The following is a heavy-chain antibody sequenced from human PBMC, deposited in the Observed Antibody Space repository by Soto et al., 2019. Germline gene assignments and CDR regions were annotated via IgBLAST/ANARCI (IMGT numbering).Heavy chain of an antibody. CDR3: ASSHNWNYGLWFDP. Sequence: QVQLQEAGPGLVKPSQTLSLTCPVSGGSISSGDYYWSWIRHPPGKGLEWIGYSYFSGSTYYNPSLKSRVTISVDTPKNQFSLKLSSVTAADTAVYYCASSHNWNYGLWFDPWGQGTLVTVSS. D-gene: IGHD1-7*01. V-gene: IGHV4-30-4*01. CDR1: GGSISSGDYY. CDR2: SYFSGST. J-gene: IGHJ5*02.